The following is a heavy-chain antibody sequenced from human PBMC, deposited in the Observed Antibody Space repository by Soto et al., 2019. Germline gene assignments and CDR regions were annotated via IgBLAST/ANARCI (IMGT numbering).Heavy chain of an antibody. V-gene: IGHV3-23*01. CDR3: AKDQGGPRYCSGGSCYGAFDI. CDR2: ISGSGGST. Sequence: GGSLRLSCAASGFTFSSYAMSWVRQAPGKGLEWVSAISGSGGSTYYADSVKGRFTISRDNSKNTLYLQMNSLRAEDTAVYYCAKDQGGPRYCSGGSCYGAFDIWGQGTMVTV. J-gene: IGHJ3*02. CDR1: GFTFSSYA. D-gene: IGHD2-15*01.